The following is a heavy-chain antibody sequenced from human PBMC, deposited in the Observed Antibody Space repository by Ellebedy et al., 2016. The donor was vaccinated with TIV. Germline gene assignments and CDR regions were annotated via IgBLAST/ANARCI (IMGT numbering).Heavy chain of an antibody. V-gene: IGHV3-66*01. CDR2: LYADGST. D-gene: IGHD2-15*01. CDR3: ARVGSGAFGY. J-gene: IGHJ4*02. Sequence: HGGSLRLSCVVSGFTVSNNYMSWVRQSSDKGLERVSVLYADGSTYDADSVRGRFTISRDDSKNTVYLQMDSLRVEDTAVYYCARVGSGAFGYWGQGTLVTVSS. CDR1: GFTVSNNY.